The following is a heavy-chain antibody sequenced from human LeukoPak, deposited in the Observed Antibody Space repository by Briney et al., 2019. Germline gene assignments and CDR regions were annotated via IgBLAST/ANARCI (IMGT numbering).Heavy chain of an antibody. CDR2: TYYRSKWYN. D-gene: IGHD6-13*01. Sequence: SQTLSLTCAISGDTFSSNSAAWNWITQSPSRGLEWLGRTYYRSKWYNDYAVSVKSRITINPDTSKNQFSLQLNSVTPEDTAVYYCAREPAAAGTYFDYWGQGTLVTVSS. CDR1: GDTFSSNSAA. V-gene: IGHV6-1*01. J-gene: IGHJ4*02. CDR3: AREPAAAGTYFDY.